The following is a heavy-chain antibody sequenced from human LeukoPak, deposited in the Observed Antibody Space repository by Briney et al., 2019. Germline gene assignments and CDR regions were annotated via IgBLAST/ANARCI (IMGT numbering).Heavy chain of an antibody. CDR2: ISGSGGST. Sequence: GGTLRLSCAASGFTFITYSMNWVRQAPGKGLEWVSAISGSGGSTYYADSVKGRFTISRDNSKNTLYLQMNSLRAEDTAVYYCARLDTAMAPVDYWGQGTLVTVSS. J-gene: IGHJ4*02. CDR1: GFTFITYS. V-gene: IGHV3-23*01. D-gene: IGHD5-18*01. CDR3: ARLDTAMAPVDY.